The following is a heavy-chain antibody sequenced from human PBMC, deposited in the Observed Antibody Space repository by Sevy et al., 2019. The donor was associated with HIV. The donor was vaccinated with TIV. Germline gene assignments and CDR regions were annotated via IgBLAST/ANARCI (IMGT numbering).Heavy chain of an antibody. J-gene: IGHJ4*02. D-gene: IGHD5-12*01. CDR2: ISDSSATI. Sequence: GSLRLSCVASGFTYSMNWVRQAPGKGLEWVSYISDSSATIHYADSVKGRFTISRDNAKNSLYLQMNTLGAEDTAVYYCASQRGGYERLYYFDSWGQGTLVTVSS. V-gene: IGHV3-48*01. CDR1: GFTYS. CDR3: ASQRGGYERLYYFDS.